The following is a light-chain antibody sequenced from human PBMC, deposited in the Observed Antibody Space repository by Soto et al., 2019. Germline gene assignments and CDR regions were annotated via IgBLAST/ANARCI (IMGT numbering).Light chain of an antibody. CDR2: SNN. CDR3: AAWDDSLNYV. J-gene: IGLJ1*01. Sequence: QSVLTQPPSASGTPGQTVTISCSGSSSNIGSNTVNWYQELPGTAPKLLIYSNNRRPSGVPDRFSGSKSGTSASLAISGLQSEDEADYYCAAWDDSLNYVFGTGTKVTVL. V-gene: IGLV1-44*01. CDR1: SSNIGSNT.